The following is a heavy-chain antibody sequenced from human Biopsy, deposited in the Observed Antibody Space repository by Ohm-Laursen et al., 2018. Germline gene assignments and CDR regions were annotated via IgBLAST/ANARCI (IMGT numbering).Heavy chain of an antibody. CDR3: AVKSYFSTSFDP. CDR1: GGSFSGSY. Sequence: SDTLSLTCAVYGGSFSGSYWTWIRQPPGKGLEWLGEMSHSGSTNFNPSFKSRVTISVDTSKNQFSLKLSSVTAADTAVYYCAVKSYFSTSFDPWGQGTLVTVSS. D-gene: IGHD1-26*01. CDR2: MSHSGST. J-gene: IGHJ5*02. V-gene: IGHV4-34*01.